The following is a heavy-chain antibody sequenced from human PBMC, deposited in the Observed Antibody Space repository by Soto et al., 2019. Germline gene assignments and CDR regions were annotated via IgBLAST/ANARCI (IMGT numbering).Heavy chain of an antibody. CDR1: GFTFSSYG. Sequence: QVQLVESGGGVVQPGRSLRLSCAASGFTFSSYGMHWVRQAPGKGLEWVAVISYDGSNKYYADSVKGRFTISRDNSMNTRYLQMNSLRAEDTAVYYCASSISSSWYSLWLNWYFDLWGRGTLVAVSS. V-gene: IGHV3-30*03. J-gene: IGHJ2*01. CDR2: ISYDGSNK. D-gene: IGHD6-13*01. CDR3: ASSISSSWYSLWLNWYFDL.